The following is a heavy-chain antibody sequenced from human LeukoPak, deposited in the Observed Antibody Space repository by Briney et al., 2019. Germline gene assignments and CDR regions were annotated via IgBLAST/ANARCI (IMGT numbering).Heavy chain of an antibody. Sequence: GGSLRLSCAASGFTFSSYAMSWVRQAPGKGLEWVAVISYDGSNKYYADSVKGRFTISRDNSKNTLYLQMNSLRAEDTAVYYCAKEITAGGTRGLDYWGQGTLVTVSS. D-gene: IGHD6-13*01. CDR3: AKEITAGGTRGLDY. CDR1: GFTFSSYA. CDR2: ISYDGSNK. J-gene: IGHJ4*02. V-gene: IGHV3-30*04.